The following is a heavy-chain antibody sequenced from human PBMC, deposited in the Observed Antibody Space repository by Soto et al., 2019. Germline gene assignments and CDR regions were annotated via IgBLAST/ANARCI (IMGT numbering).Heavy chain of an antibody. CDR1: GFTFDDYA. V-gene: IGHV3-9*01. Sequence: GGSLKLSCAASGFTFDDYAMHWVRQAPGKGLEWVSGISWNSGSIGYADSVKGRFTISRDNAKNSLYLQMNSLRAEDTALYYCAKDYYGDYVYGMDVWGQGTTVIVSS. D-gene: IGHD4-17*01. CDR3: AKDYYGDYVYGMDV. CDR2: ISWNSGSI. J-gene: IGHJ6*02.